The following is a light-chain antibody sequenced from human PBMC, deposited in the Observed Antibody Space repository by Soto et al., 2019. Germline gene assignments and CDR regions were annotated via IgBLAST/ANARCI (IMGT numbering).Light chain of an antibody. CDR3: QQFAKSST. Sequence: STLSASVGDRVTITCRASHNIERWMAWYQQKRGRAPSLLIFDATTLHSGVPSRFSGGGSGTEFTLTINGLQPDDFATYYCQQFAKSSTFGQGTKVDI. V-gene: IGKV1-5*01. CDR1: HNIERW. J-gene: IGKJ1*01. CDR2: DAT.